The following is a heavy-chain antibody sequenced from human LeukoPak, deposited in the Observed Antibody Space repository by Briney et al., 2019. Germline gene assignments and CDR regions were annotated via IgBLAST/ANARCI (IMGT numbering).Heavy chain of an antibody. CDR3: ARRWCSGGSCYSRFSWFDP. D-gene: IGHD2-15*01. J-gene: IGHJ5*02. V-gene: IGHV4-61*01. CDR1: GGSVSSGSYY. CDR2: IYYSGST. Sequence: PSETLSLTCTVSGGSVSSGSYYWSWIRQPPGKGLEWIGYIYYSGSTNYNPSLKSRVTISVDTSKNQFSLKLSSVTAADTAVYYCARRWCSGGSCYSRFSWFDPWGQGTLVTVSS.